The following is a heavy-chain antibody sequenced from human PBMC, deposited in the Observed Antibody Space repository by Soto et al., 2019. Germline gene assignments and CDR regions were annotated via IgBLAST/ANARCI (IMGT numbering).Heavy chain of an antibody. J-gene: IGHJ5*02. V-gene: IGHV1-18*01. D-gene: IGHD1-26*01. CDR3: ARSSGGNFGIIIEGTNWFAP. Sequence: ASVKVSCKTSGYTFNTYGINWVRQAPGQGLEWMGVINPHGGSTAYAQKFKGRVTLTRDTSASTVYMEVSSLTSEDTAMYYCARSSGGNFGIIIEGTNWFAPWGQGTLVTVSS. CDR1: GYTFNTYG. CDR2: INPHGGST.